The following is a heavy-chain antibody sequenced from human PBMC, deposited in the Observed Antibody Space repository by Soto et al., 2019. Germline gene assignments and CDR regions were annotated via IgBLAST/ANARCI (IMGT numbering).Heavy chain of an antibody. J-gene: IGHJ4*02. Sequence: ASVKVSCKASGYTFTSYGISWVRQAPGQGLEWMGWISAYNGNTNYAQKIQGRVTMTTDTSTSTAYMELRSLRSHDTAVYYCAGDRAYCDWWLFGCWGQGTLVTVAS. CDR1: GYTFTSYG. CDR2: ISAYNGNT. D-gene: IGHD3-9*01. CDR3: AGDRAYCDWWLFGC. V-gene: IGHV1-18*04.